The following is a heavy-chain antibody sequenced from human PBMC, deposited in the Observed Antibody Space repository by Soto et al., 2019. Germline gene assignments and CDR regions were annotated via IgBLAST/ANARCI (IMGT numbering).Heavy chain of an antibody. V-gene: IGHV4-31*03. CDR2: IYYSGST. Sequence: QVQLQESGTGLVKPSQTLSLTCSVYGGSITSGGYYWSGTRQHPGKGLEWIGYIYYSGSTYYNPSLKSRVTRSLDSSKNQFSLKLSSVTDADTAVYYCARARIDFWSGYNYYCGQGTLVTVSA. CDR1: GGSITSGGYY. D-gene: IGHD3-3*01. J-gene: IGHJ4*02. CDR3: ARARIDFWSGYNYY.